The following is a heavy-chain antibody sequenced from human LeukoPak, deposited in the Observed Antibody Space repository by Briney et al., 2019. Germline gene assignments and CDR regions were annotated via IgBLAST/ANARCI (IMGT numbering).Heavy chain of an antibody. Sequence: TSETLSLTCTVSGGSISSYYWSWIRQPPGKGLEWIGYIYYSGSTNYNPSLKSRVTISVDTSKNQFSLKLSSVTAADTAVYYCASRARYYYDGSGAFDIWGQGTMVTVSS. CDR1: GGSISSYY. J-gene: IGHJ3*02. CDR3: ASRARYYYDGSGAFDI. V-gene: IGHV4-59*01. D-gene: IGHD3-22*01. CDR2: IYYSGST.